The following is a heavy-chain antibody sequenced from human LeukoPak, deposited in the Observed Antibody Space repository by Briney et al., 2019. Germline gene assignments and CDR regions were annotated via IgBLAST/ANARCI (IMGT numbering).Heavy chain of an antibody. V-gene: IGHV1-18*04. CDR3: ARESRYYYGSGSSTAYYYYGMDV. CDR1: GYTFTSYG. CDR2: ISAYNGNT. J-gene: IGHJ6*04. D-gene: IGHD3-10*01. Sequence: GASVKVSCKASGYTFTSYGISWVRQAPGQGLEWMGWISAYNGNTNYAQKLQGRVTMTTDTSTSTAHMELRSLRSDDPAVYYCARESRYYYGSGSSTAYYYYGMDVWGKGTTVTVSS.